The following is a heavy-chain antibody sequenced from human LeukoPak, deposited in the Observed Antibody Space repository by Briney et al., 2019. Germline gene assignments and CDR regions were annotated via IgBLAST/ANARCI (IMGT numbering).Heavy chain of an antibody. V-gene: IGHV3-30*02. D-gene: IGHD4-11*01. CDR1: GFTFSSYA. CDR2: IRYDGSNK. Sequence: GGSLRLSCAASGFTFSSYAMHWVRQAPGKGLEWVAFIRYDGSNKYYADSVKGRFTISRDNSKNTLYLQMNSLRAEDTAVYYCAKDRKTWWAYYSNTGRSFDYWGQGTLVTVSS. CDR3: AKDRKTWWAYYSNTGRSFDY. J-gene: IGHJ4*02.